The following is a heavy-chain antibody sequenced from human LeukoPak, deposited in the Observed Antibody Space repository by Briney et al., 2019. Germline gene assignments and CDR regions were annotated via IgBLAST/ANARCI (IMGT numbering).Heavy chain of an antibody. D-gene: IGHD1-26*01. CDR1: GDSFSSNSAA. CDR2: TYYRSKWYN. J-gene: IGHJ4*02. CDR3: AREDKTSGSYPFDY. Sequence: SRTPSLTCAISGDSFSSNSAAWNWIRQSPSRGLEWLGRTYYRSKWYNDYAVSVKSRITINPDTSKNQFSLQLNSVTPEDTAVYYCAREDKTSGSYPFDYWGQGTLVTVSS. V-gene: IGHV6-1*01.